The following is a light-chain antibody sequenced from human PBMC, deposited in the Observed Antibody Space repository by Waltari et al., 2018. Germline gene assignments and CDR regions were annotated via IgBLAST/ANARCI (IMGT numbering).Light chain of an antibody. CDR3: QQRSN. V-gene: IGKV3-11*01. J-gene: IGKJ5*01. CDR2: DTS. CDR1: QSVRNS. Sequence: EIVLTQSPGTLSLSPGERVTLSCGASQSVRNSLSWYQQKPGQAPRLLIHDTSNRATGIPARFSGSGSGTDFTLTISSLEPEDFAVYYCQQRSNFGQGTRLDI.